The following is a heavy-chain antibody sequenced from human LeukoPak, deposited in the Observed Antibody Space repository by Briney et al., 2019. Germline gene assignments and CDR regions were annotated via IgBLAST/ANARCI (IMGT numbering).Heavy chain of an antibody. Sequence: ASVKVSYKASGYTFTSYAMHWVRQAPGQRLEWMGWINAGNGNTKYSQKFQGRVTITRDTSASTAYMELSSLRSEDTAVYYCARASVDDAFDIWGQGTMVTVSS. D-gene: IGHD5-12*01. CDR1: GYTFTSYA. J-gene: IGHJ3*02. V-gene: IGHV1-3*01. CDR3: ARASVDDAFDI. CDR2: INAGNGNT.